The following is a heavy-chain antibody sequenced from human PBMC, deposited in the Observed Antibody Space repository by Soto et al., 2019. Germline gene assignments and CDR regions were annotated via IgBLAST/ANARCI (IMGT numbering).Heavy chain of an antibody. CDR2: VHSSGIT. V-gene: IGHV4-61*01. J-gene: IGHJ5*02. D-gene: IGHD3-16*01. Sequence: SETLSLTCTVSGGSVSNDNFYWSWIRQPPGKGLEWIGYVHSSGITNYNPSLKRRVTISVDTSRNQFSLRLSSVTAADTAIYYCARGLTMGQLPSHFDHWGQGTLVTVSS. CDR1: GGSVSNDNFY. CDR3: ARGLTMGQLPSHFDH.